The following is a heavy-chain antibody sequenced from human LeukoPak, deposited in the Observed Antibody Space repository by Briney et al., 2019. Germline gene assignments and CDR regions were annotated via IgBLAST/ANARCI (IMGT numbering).Heavy chain of an antibody. D-gene: IGHD3-3*01. CDR1: GDSITSSAFY. J-gene: IGHJ3*02. CDR3: ARGPPRELRFLEWLSISSAFDI. Sequence: PSETLSLTCTVSGDSITSSAFYWGWIRQAPGQGLEWIGNIFHGGNTHYNPSLKSRVSISVDRSKNQVSLNLSSVTAADTAVYYCARGPPRELRFLEWLSISSAFDIWGQGTMVTVSS. CDR2: IFHGGNT. V-gene: IGHV4-39*01.